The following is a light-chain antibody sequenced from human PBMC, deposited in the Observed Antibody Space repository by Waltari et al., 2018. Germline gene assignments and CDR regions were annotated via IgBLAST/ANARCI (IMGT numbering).Light chain of an antibody. CDR1: AGYD. CDR3: QSYDSSLTAWV. J-gene: IGLJ3*02. Sequence: AGYDVHWYQQLPGTAPKLLIYVNTNRPSGVPDRISASKSGTSASLAITGLQAEDEADYYCQSYDSSLTAWVFGGGTKLTVL. V-gene: IGLV1-40*01. CDR2: VNT.